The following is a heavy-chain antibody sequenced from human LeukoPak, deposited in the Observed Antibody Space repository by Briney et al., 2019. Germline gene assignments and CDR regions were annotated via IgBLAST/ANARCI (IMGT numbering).Heavy chain of an antibody. J-gene: IGHJ5*02. Sequence: TSETLSLTCTVSGGSISSYYWSWIRQPPGKGLDYIGYIDYSGSTNYNPSLKSRVTISVDTSKNQFSLKLSSVTAADTAVYYCARHHAVVTNNWFDPWGQGTLVTVSS. CDR3: ARHHAVVTNNWFDP. CDR1: GGSISSYY. V-gene: IGHV4-59*08. CDR2: IDYSGST. D-gene: IGHD3-22*01.